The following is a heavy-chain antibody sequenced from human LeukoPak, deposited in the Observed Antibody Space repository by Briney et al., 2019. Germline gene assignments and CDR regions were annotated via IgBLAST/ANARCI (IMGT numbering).Heavy chain of an antibody. CDR1: GGSFSGYY. J-gene: IGHJ6*02. Sequence: SETLSLTCAVYGGSFSGYYWSWIRQPPGKGLEWIGYIYYSGSTNYNPSLKSRVTISVDTSKNQFSLKLSSVTAADTAVYYCASGSWVVTPMDVWGQGTTVTVSS. D-gene: IGHD2-21*02. CDR2: IYYSGST. V-gene: IGHV4-59*01. CDR3: ASGSWVVTPMDV.